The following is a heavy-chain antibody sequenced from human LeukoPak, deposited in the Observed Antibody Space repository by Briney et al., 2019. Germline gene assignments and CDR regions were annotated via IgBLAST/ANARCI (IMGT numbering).Heavy chain of an antibody. CDR1: GFTSSSHW. CDR3: ARESTKYGAYVSGFDF. J-gene: IGHJ3*01. V-gene: IGHV3-7*01. D-gene: IGHD4-17*01. Sequence: GGSLRLSCIASGFTSSSHWMNWVRQAPGKGLAWVANIMQDGSEKYYVDSVKGRFIISRDNAKNSLYLQMNSLRAEDTAVYYCARESTKYGAYVSGFDFWGQGTMVTVSS. CDR2: IMQDGSEK.